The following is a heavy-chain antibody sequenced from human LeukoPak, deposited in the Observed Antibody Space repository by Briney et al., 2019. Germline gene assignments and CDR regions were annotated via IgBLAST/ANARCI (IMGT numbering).Heavy chain of an antibody. J-gene: IGHJ4*02. CDR2: IVVGSGNT. CDR3: ARDRAGYCSGGSCYSGNLDY. Sequence: SVKVSCKASGFTFTSSAMQWVRQARGQRLEWIGWIVVGSGNTNYAQKFQERVTITRDMSTSTAYMELSSLRSEDTAVYYCARDRAGYCSGGSCYSGNLDYWGQGTLVTVSS. V-gene: IGHV1-58*02. D-gene: IGHD2-15*01. CDR1: GFTFTSSA.